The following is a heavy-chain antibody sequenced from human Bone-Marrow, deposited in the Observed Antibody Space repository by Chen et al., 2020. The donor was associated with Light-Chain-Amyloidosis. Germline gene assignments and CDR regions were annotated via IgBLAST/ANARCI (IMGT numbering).Heavy chain of an antibody. V-gene: IGHV5-51*01. D-gene: IGHD5-12*01. CDR1: GYTFPNYW. Sequence: EVQLEQSGPEVKKPGESLTIYCKGSGYTFPNYWIGWVRQMPGKGLEWMGVISPDESDARYSPSFEGQVTISSDKSITTAYLQWRSLKASDTAMYYCAGRRDGYNFDYWGQGTLVTVSS. CDR3: AGRRDGYNFDY. J-gene: IGHJ4*02. CDR2: ISPDESDA.